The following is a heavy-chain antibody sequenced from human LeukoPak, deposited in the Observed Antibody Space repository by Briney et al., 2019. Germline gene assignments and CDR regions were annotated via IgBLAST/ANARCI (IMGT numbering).Heavy chain of an antibody. CDR3: ARARPLWFGELWSDYYFDY. V-gene: IGHV4-61*05. J-gene: IGHJ4*02. Sequence: SETLSLTCTVSGGSISSSSYYWGWIRQPPGKGLEWIGYIYYSGSTNYNPSLKSRVTISVDTSKNQFSLNLSSVTAADTAVYYCARARPLWFGELWSDYYFDYWGQGTLVTVSS. D-gene: IGHD3-10*01. CDR2: IYYSGST. CDR1: GGSISSSSYY.